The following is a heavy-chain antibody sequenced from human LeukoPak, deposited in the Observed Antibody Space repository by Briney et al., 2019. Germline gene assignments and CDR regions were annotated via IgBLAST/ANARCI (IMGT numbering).Heavy chain of an antibody. D-gene: IGHD2-15*01. CDR1: GGSFSGYY. CDR2: IKHSGST. CDR3: ARLYGGYCSGGSCYLTTFDY. V-gene: IGHV4-34*01. J-gene: IGHJ4*02. Sequence: SETLSLTCAVYGGSFSGYYWSWIRQPPGKGLEWIGEIKHSGSTNYNPSLKSRVTISVDTSKNQFSLKLGSVTAADTAVYYCARLYGGYCSGGSCYLTTFDYWGQGTLVTVSS.